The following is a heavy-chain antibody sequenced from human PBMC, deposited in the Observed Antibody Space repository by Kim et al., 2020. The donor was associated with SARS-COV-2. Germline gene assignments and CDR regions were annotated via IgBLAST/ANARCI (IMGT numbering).Heavy chain of an antibody. J-gene: IGHJ5*02. V-gene: IGHV3-9*01. Sequence: GGSLRLSCVASGFTFDDYAMHWVRQVPGKGLEWVSGISWNSGNIDYADSVKGRFTISRDNAKNSLYLQMNSLRAEDTAFYYCAKDRACKSCLKGFDPWGQGTLVTVSS. CDR2: ISWNSGNI. CDR3: AKDRACKSCLKGFDP. CDR1: GFTFDDYA. D-gene: IGHD2-8*01.